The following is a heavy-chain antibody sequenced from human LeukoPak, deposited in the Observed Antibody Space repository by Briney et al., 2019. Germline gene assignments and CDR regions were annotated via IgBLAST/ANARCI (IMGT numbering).Heavy chain of an antibody. Sequence: GGSLRLSCAASGFTVSSNYMSWVRLAPGKGLVWVSRISTDGSSRSYADSVKGRFTISRDNGKNTLYLQMNSLRAEDTAVYYCASYLTSIPSGMDVWGQGATVTVSS. V-gene: IGHV3-74*01. J-gene: IGHJ6*02. CDR3: ASYLTSIPSGMDV. CDR2: ISTDGSSR. D-gene: IGHD2/OR15-2a*01. CDR1: GFTVSSNY.